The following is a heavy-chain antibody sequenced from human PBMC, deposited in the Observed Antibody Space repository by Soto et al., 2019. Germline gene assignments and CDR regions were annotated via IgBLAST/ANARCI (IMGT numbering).Heavy chain of an antibody. V-gene: IGHV3-30*18. J-gene: IGHJ4*02. Sequence: QVQLVESGGGVVQPGRSLRLSCAASGFTLSSYGMHWVRQAPGKGLEWVAITSYDGSNKYYADSVKGRFTISRDNSKNTLSLQMNTLRAEDTAVYYCAKDRGTVAGGIFDYWGQGTLVTVSP. CDR2: TSYDGSNK. CDR1: GFTLSSYG. CDR3: AKDRGTVAGGIFDY. D-gene: IGHD6-19*01.